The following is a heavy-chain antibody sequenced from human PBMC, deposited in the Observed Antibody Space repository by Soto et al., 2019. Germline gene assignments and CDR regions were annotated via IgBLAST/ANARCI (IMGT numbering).Heavy chain of an antibody. CDR3: TRDPSYGPGRTTPLGYYYGMDV. CDR1: GFTFGDYA. CDR2: IRSKAYGGTT. D-gene: IGHD3-10*01. J-gene: IGHJ6*02. V-gene: IGHV3-49*04. Sequence: PGGSLRLSCTASGFTFGDYAMSWVRQAPGKGLEWVGFIRSKAYGGTTEYAASVKGRFTISRDDSKSIAYLQMNSLKTEETAVYYCTRDPSYGPGRTTPLGYYYGMDVWAQGSTVT.